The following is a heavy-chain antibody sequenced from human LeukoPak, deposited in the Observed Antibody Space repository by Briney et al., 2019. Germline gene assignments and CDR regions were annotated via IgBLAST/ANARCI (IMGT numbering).Heavy chain of an antibody. J-gene: IGHJ6*03. D-gene: IGHD6-19*01. Sequence: PGRSLRLSCAASGFTFSSYAMHWVRQAPGKGLEWVAVISYDGSNKYYADSVKGRFTISRDNSKNTLYLQMNSLRAEDTAVYYCAGGRSSRGYYMDVWGKGTTVTVSS. V-gene: IGHV3-30-3*01. CDR1: GFTFSSYA. CDR3: AGGRSSRGYYMDV. CDR2: ISYDGSNK.